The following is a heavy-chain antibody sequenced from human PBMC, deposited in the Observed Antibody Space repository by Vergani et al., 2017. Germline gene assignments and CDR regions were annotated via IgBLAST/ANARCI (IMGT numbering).Heavy chain of an antibody. CDR2: ISYDGSNK. CDR1: GFTFSSYA. D-gene: IGHD6-19*01. CDR3: AKQREFSSGWELDY. Sequence: QVQLVESGGGVVQPGRSLRLSCAASGFTFSSYAMHWVRQAPGKGLEWVAVISYDGSNKYYADSVKGRFTISRDNSKNTLYLQMNSLRAEDTAMYYCAKQREFSSGWELDYWGQGTLVSVSS. V-gene: IGHV3-30-3*02. J-gene: IGHJ4*02.